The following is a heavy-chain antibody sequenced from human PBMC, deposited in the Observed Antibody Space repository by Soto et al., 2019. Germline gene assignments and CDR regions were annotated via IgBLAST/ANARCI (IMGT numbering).Heavy chain of an antibody. CDR1: GLTFSSYW. Sequence: EVQLVESGGGLVQPGGSLRLSCTATGLTFSSYWMTWVREAPGRGLEWVANIKQDGSATHYVHSVKGRFTISRDNAKTSLYLHMNTLRTDDTAVYYCARDPYSADSYGSGSFDYWGSGTLVTVSP. CDR3: ARDPYSADSYGSGSFDY. CDR2: IKQDGSAT. V-gene: IGHV3-7*03. D-gene: IGHD5-18*01. J-gene: IGHJ4*02.